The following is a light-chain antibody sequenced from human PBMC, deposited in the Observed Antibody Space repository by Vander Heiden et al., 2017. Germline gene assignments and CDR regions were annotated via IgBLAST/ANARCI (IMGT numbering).Light chain of an antibody. V-gene: IGKV1-9*01. J-gene: IGKJ1*01. CDR1: QDVSSY. CDR3: LQLNSYPWT. CDR2: EVS. Sequence: DTQLTQSPSFLSASVGDRVTITCRASQDVSSYFAWYQQKPGKVPKLLIYEVSTLQTGVPFRFSGAGSGTEFTLTISSLQPEDFATYYCLQLNSYPWTFGQGTKVEIK.